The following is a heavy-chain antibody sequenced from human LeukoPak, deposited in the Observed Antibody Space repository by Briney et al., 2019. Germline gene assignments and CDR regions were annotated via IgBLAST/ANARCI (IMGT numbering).Heavy chain of an antibody. CDR2: IYSSGGT. Sequence: GGSLRLSCAASGFIVSSNYMSRVRQAPGKGLEWVSIIYSSGGTNYADSVKGRFTISRDNSKNTLYLQMNSLRAEATAVYYCASVPRGLGYFDYWGQGTLVTVSS. CDR1: GFIVSSNY. D-gene: IGHD2-2*01. CDR3: ASVPRGLGYFDY. J-gene: IGHJ4*02. V-gene: IGHV3-66*01.